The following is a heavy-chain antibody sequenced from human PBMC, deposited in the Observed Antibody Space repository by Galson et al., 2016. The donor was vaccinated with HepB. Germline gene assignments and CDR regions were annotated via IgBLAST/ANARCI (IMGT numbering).Heavy chain of an antibody. CDR1: AYTVTEFS. V-gene: IGHV1-24*01. J-gene: IGHJ4*02. Sequence: SCKVSAYTVTEFSIHWVRQGPGKGLEWMGGFDPDNGETVYAQIFQGRVSLTDDISTDTVYLELSSLRSEDTAVYYCAGGYFEYWGQGTQVTVSS. CDR3: AGGYFEY. CDR2: FDPDNGET.